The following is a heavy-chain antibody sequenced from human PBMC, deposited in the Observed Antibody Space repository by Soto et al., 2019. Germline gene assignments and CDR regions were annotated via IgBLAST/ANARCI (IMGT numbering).Heavy chain of an antibody. V-gene: IGHV4-30-2*01. J-gene: IGHJ4*02. D-gene: IGHD4-17*01. Sequence: SDTLSLTCAVSGGSISSGGYSWSWIRQPPGKGLEWIGYIYHSGSTYYNPSLKSRVTISVDRSKNQFSLKLNSVTAADTAVYYCARSQTTVTSYEYWGQGTLVTVSS. CDR1: GGSISSGGYS. CDR3: ARSQTTVTSYEY. CDR2: IYHSGST.